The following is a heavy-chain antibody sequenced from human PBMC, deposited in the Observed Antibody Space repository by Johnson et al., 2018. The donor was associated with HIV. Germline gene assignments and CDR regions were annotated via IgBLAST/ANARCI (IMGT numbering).Heavy chain of an antibody. CDR3: AKGIMITFGGVIVKPHAFDI. CDR2: ISWDGGST. CDR1: GFIFDDYT. V-gene: IGHV3-43*01. Sequence: VQLVESGGAVVQPGGSLRLSCAASGFIFDDYTMHWVRQAPGKGLEWVSLISWDGGSTYYADSVKGRFTISRDNSKNSLYLQMNSMRTEDTALYYCAKGIMITFGGVIVKPHAFDIWGQGTMVTVSS. J-gene: IGHJ3*02. D-gene: IGHD3-16*02.